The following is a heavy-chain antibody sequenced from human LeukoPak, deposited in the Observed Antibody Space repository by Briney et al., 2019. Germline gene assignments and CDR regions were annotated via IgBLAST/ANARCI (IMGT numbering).Heavy chain of an antibody. CDR1: GFTFSSYS. CDR2: ISSNSSYI. J-gene: IGHJ4*02. CDR3: ARDGRFCG. Sequence: GGSLRLSCAASGFTFSSYSMNWVRQAPWKGLDWVSSISSNSSYIYYADSVKGRFTISRDNAKNSLYLQMNSLRAEDTAVYYCARDGRFCGWGQGTLVTVSS. D-gene: IGHD3-3*01. V-gene: IGHV3-21*01.